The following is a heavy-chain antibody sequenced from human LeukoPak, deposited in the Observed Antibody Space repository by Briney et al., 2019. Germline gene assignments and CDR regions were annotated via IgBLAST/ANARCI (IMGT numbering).Heavy chain of an antibody. CDR2: IRQDGGEK. CDR1: GFTFSSHW. V-gene: IGHV3-7*01. CDR3: ATGRNCPTCFLPDY. D-gene: IGHD2-2*01. Sequence: GGSLRLSCAASGFTFSSHWLSWVRQAPGKGLEWVANIRQDGGEKNFLDSVKGRFTISRDNAMNSLYLQMNSLRAEDTALYYCATGRNCPTCFLPDYWGQGTLVTVSS. J-gene: IGHJ4*02.